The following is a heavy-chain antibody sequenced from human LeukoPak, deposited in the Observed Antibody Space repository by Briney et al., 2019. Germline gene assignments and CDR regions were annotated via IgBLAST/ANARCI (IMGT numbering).Heavy chain of an antibody. J-gene: IGHJ5*02. CDR3: ARQAVVVPAAIPNWFDP. V-gene: IGHV4-39*01. D-gene: IGHD2-2*01. CDR2: IYHSGST. CDR1: GGSISSNSYY. Sequence: PSETLSLTCAVSGGSISSNSYYWGWIRQPPGKGLEWIGIIYHSGSTNYNPSLKSRVTISVDTSKNQFSLKLSSVTAADTAVYYCARQAVVVPAAIPNWFDPWGQGTLVTVSS.